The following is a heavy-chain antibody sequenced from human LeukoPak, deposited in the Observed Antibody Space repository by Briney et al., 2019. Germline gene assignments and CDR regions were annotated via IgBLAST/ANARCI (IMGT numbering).Heavy chain of an antibody. V-gene: IGHV5-51*01. CDR1: GYNFPRSW. D-gene: IGHD6-6*01. J-gene: IGHJ4*02. Sequence: ESPKISCKGSGYNFPRSWIGWVRQVPGKGLEWMGLIYPGDSDTRYSPSVQGQVTMSADKSINTAYLQWSSLKASDTAMYYCARLSSAGAGENNFDFWGQGTLVTVSS. CDR3: ARLSSAGAGENNFDF. CDR2: IYPGDSDT.